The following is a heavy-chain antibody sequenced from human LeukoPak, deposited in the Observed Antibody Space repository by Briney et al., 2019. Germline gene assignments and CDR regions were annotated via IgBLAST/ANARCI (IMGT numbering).Heavy chain of an antibody. CDR1: GXSFSNAW. CDR3: ATDSSSSSYY. Sequence: GGSLRLSCAASGXSFSNAWVSWVRQAPGKGLEWIGRIKSKTDGGTTEYAAPVKGRLNISRDDSKNTLYLQLNSLKTEDTAVYYCATDSSSSSYYWGQGTRVTVSS. CDR2: IKSKTDGGTT. J-gene: IGHJ4*02. D-gene: IGHD6-6*01. V-gene: IGHV3-15*01.